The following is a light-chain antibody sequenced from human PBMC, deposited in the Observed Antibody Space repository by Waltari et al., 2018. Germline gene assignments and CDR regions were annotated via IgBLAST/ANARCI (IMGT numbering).Light chain of an antibody. Sequence: QSALTQPASVSGSPGPSITISCPGTDSDVGASDFVSWYQQPHGKAPHLIIYEVSNRPSGISNRFSASKSGNTASLTISGLQAEDEADYYCSSYTTSSAPGVFGTGTRVTVL. J-gene: IGLJ1*01. CDR2: EVS. V-gene: IGLV2-14*01. CDR3: SSYTTSSAPGV. CDR1: DSDVGASDF.